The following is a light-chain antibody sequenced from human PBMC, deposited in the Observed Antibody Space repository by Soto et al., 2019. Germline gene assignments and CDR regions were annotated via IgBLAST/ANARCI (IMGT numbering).Light chain of an antibody. CDR3: QQYYSYPWT. Sequence: DIQMTQSPSTLSASVKDSVTITCRASQSIANWLAWYQQKPGKAPKLLIYQASILESGVPSRFSGSGSGTEFTLTISSLQPDDFATYFCQQYYSYPWTFGQGTKVEIK. CDR2: QAS. J-gene: IGKJ1*01. CDR1: QSIANW. V-gene: IGKV1-5*03.